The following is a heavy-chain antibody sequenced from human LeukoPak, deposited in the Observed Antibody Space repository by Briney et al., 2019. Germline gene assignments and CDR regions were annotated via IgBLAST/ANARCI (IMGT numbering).Heavy chain of an antibody. Sequence: ASVKVSCKASGYTFTSYGISWVRQAPGQGLEWMGWISAYNGNTNYAQKLQGRVTMTTGTSTSTAYMELRSLRSDDTAVYYCARVTVVPAAIRDYYYYYYMDVWGKGTTVTVSS. CDR3: ARVTVVPAAIRDYYYYYYMDV. CDR2: ISAYNGNT. CDR1: GYTFTSYG. D-gene: IGHD2-2*02. J-gene: IGHJ6*03. V-gene: IGHV1-18*01.